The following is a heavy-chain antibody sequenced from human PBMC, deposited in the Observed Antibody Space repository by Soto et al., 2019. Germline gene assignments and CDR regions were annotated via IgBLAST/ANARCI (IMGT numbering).Heavy chain of an antibody. Sequence: GGSLRLSCAVSGFTFSSYGMYWVRQAPGKGLECMAFISFDGSDKYYADSVKGRFTISRDNSKKTLYLQMNALRADDTGVYYCAKDLGVMISAVITPHLHYWGQGTLVTVSS. CDR3: AKDLGVMISAVITPHLHY. J-gene: IGHJ4*02. D-gene: IGHD3-3*01. CDR1: GFTFSSYG. CDR2: ISFDGSDK. V-gene: IGHV3-30*18.